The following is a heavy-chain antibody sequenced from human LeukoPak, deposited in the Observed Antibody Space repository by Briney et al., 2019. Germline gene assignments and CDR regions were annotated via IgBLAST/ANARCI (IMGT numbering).Heavy chain of an antibody. CDR2: ISSSGSTI. V-gene: IGHV3-48*03. D-gene: IGHD3-22*01. CDR1: GFTFSSYE. CDR3: AKGQYYYDSNYFDY. J-gene: IGHJ4*02. Sequence: GGSLRLSCAASGFTFSSYEMNWVRQAPGKGLEWVSYISSSGSTIYYADSVKGRFTISRDNAKNSLYLQMNSLRAEDTAVYYCAKGQYYYDSNYFDYWGQGTLVTVSS.